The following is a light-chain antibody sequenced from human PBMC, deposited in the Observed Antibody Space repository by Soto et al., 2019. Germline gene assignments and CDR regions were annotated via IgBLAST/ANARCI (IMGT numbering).Light chain of an antibody. Sequence: PGERVTLSCRASQSVSSSYLTWYQQKPGQAPRLLIYGASTRATSIPARFSGSGSGTDFTLTISSLQPEDFAVYYCQQYGGSVQTFGQGTKVDIK. J-gene: IGKJ1*01. CDR2: GAS. CDR1: QSVSSSY. V-gene: IGKV3-20*01. CDR3: QQYGGSVQT.